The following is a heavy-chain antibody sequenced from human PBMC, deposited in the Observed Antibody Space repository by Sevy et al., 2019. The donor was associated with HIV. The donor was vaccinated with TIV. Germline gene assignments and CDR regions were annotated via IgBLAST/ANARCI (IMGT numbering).Heavy chain of an antibody. V-gene: IGHV3-23*01. CDR2: IGGSGGST. D-gene: IGHD3-22*01. J-gene: IGHJ4*02. CDR3: AKDVPSYYYDSSGIDY. Sequence: GGSLRLSCAASGFTFSSYAMSWVHQAPGKGLEWVSAIGGSGGSTYYADSVKGRFTISRDNSKNTLYLQMNSLRTEDTAVYYCAKDVPSYYYDSSGIDYWGQGTLVTVSS. CDR1: GFTFSSYA.